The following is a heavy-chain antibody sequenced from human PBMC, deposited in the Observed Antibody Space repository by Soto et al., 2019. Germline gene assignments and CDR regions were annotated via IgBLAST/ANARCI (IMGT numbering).Heavy chain of an antibody. CDR1: GFTFSSYW. Sequence: GGSLRLSCAASGFTFSSYWMSWVRQAPGKGLEWVANIKQDGSEKYYVDSVKGRFTISRDNDKNSLYLQMNSLRADATADYYCAREWLAHHFDYWGQGTLVTVSS. CDR3: AREWLAHHFDY. CDR2: IKQDGSEK. V-gene: IGHV3-7*03. J-gene: IGHJ4*02. D-gene: IGHD6-19*01.